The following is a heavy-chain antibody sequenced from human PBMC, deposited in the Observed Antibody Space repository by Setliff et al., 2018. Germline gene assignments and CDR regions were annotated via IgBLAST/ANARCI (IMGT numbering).Heavy chain of an antibody. Sequence: WVRQPPGKGLEWISKISGRGSTIYYVDSVKGRFTISRDNAKNSLSLQMNSLRTEDTAVYYCFGAGTCSYWGQGTLVTVSS. V-gene: IGHV3-48*03. CDR2: ISGRGSTI. CDR3: FGAGTCSY. D-gene: IGHD3-10*01. J-gene: IGHJ4*02.